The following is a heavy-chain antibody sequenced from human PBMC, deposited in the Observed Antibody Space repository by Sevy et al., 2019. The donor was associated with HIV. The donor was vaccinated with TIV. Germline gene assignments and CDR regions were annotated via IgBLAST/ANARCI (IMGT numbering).Heavy chain of an antibody. CDR3: ARDYYMNPGNLQH. Sequence: SETLSLTCTVSVGSLSSYYWSWIRQPPGKGLEYIGYVHYTGRTDYNPSLTSRVTMSLDTSKTHFSLTLNSVTAADTAVYYCARDYYMNPGNLQHWGQGALVTVSS. CDR2: VHYTGRT. V-gene: IGHV4-59*13. CDR1: VGSLSSYY. D-gene: IGHD3-22*01. J-gene: IGHJ1*01.